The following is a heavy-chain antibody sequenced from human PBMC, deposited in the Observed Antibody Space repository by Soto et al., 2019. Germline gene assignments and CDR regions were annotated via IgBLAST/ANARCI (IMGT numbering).Heavy chain of an antibody. Sequence: QYTLMESGPTLVKPTQTLTLTCSFSGFSLTTSGVGVGWVRQPPGKALEWLAHIYWSGDEHYRPSLKSRLSITKDTSKNQVVITMTNMDPVDTATYYCARGIATRTVFAFDVWGQGTVVTVSS. CDR2: IYWSGDE. D-gene: IGHD6-6*01. CDR1: GFSLTTSGVG. CDR3: ARGIATRTVFAFDV. J-gene: IGHJ3*01. V-gene: IGHV2-5*01.